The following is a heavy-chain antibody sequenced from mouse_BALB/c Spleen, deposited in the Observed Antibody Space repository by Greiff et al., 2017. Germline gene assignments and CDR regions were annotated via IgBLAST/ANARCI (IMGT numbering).Heavy chain of an antibody. CDR2: IHYSGST. D-gene: IGHD2-4*01. Sequence: EVKLQESGPDLVKPSQSLSLTCTVTGYSITSGYSWHWIRQFPGNKLEWMGYIHYSGSTNYNPSLKSRISITRDTSKNQFFLQLNSVTTEDTATYYCARGIYYDYDGYAMDYWGQGTSVTVSS. V-gene: IGHV3-1*02. J-gene: IGHJ4*01. CDR1: GYSITSGYS. CDR3: ARGIYYDYDGYAMDY.